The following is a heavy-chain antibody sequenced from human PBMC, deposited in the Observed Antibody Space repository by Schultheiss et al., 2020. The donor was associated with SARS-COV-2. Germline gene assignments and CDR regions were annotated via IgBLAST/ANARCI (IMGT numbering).Heavy chain of an antibody. V-gene: IGHV3-21*03. D-gene: IGHD2-15*01. Sequence: GGSLRLSCAASGFTFSSYSMNWVRQAPGKGLEWVSSISSSSSYIYYADSVKGRFTISRDNAKNSLYLQMNSLRAEDTAVYYCTIGSHWYCSGGSCNDYWGQGTLVTVSS. J-gene: IGHJ4*02. CDR1: GFTFSSYS. CDR3: TIGSHWYCSGGSCNDY. CDR2: ISSSSSYI.